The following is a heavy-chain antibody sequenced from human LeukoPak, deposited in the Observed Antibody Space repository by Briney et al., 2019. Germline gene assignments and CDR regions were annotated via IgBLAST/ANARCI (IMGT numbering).Heavy chain of an antibody. CDR3: TRDQFFDYDNDDAFDV. CDR2: INSDGSST. J-gene: IGHJ3*01. Sequence: GGSLRLSCAASGFTFSSYWMHWVRQAPGKGLVWVSRINSDGSSTSYADSVKGRFTISRDDANNLVFLQMHSLRAEDTAIYYCTRDQFFDYDNDDAFDVWGQGTKVIVSS. V-gene: IGHV3-74*01. CDR1: GFTFSSYW. D-gene: IGHD3-22*01.